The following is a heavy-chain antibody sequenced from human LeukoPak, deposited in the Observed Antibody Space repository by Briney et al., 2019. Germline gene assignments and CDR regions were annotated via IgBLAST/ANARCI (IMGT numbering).Heavy chain of an antibody. CDR1: GGSFSGYY. D-gene: IGHD6-13*01. V-gene: IGHV4-34*01. CDR3: ARGVHPYSSSLYQSGFDY. CDR2: INHSGST. J-gene: IGHJ4*02. Sequence: PSETLSFTCAVYGGSFSGYYWSWIRQPPGKGLEWMGEINHSGSTNYNPSLKSRVTISVDTSKNQFSLKLSSVTAADTAVYYCARGVHPYSSSLYQSGFDYWGQGTLVTVSS.